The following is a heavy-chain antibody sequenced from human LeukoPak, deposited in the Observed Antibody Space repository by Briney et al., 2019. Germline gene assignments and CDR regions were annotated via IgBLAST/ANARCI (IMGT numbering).Heavy chain of an antibody. CDR2: ISSNGGST. Sequence: GGSLRLSCAASGFTFSSYAMHWVRQAPGKGLEYVSAISSNGGSTYYANSVKGRFTISRDNAKNSLYLQMNSLRAEDTAVYYCARGITYYDILTGHGAYYYYMDVWGKGTTVTVSS. CDR3: ARGITYYDILTGHGAYYYYMDV. V-gene: IGHV3-64*01. D-gene: IGHD3-9*01. J-gene: IGHJ6*03. CDR1: GFTFSSYA.